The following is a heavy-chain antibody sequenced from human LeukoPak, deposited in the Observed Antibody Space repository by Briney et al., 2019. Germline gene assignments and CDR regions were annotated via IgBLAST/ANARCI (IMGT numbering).Heavy chain of an antibody. J-gene: IGHJ4*02. CDR1: GGSISSSSYY. Sequence: PSETLSLTCTVSGGSISSSSYYWGWIRQPPGKGLEWIGSIYYSGSTYYNPSLKSRVTISVDTSKNQFSLKLSSVTAADTAVYYCARATYDILTGYLHHFDYWGQGTLVTVSS. CDR3: ARATYDILTGYLHHFDY. D-gene: IGHD3-9*01. V-gene: IGHV4-39*07. CDR2: IYYSGST.